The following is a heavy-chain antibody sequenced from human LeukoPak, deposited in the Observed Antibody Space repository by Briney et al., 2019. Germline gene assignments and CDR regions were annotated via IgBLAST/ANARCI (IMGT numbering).Heavy chain of an antibody. V-gene: IGHV4-4*07. J-gene: IGHJ5*02. D-gene: IGHD5-24*01. CDR3: ARDSGGDGXNLYNWXDP. CDR1: GGSISSYY. Sequence: SETLSLTCTVSGGSISSYYWSWIRQPAGKGLEWIGRIYTSGSTNYNPSLKSRVTMSVDTSKNQFSLKLSSVTAADTAVYYCARDSGGDGXNLYNWXDPWGQGTLVTVSS. CDR2: IYTSGST.